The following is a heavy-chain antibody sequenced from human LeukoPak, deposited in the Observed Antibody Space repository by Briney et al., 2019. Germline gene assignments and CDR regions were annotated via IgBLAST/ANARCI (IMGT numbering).Heavy chain of an antibody. CDR3: ARASIAVAGSDY. CDR1: GGSVSSGSYY. D-gene: IGHD6-19*01. Sequence: SETLSLTCTVSGGSVSSGSYYWSWIRQPPGKGLEWIGYIYYSGSTNYNPSLKSRVTISVDTSKNQFSLKLSSVTAADTAVYYCARASIAVAGSDYWGQGTLVTVSS. CDR2: IYYSGST. V-gene: IGHV4-61*01. J-gene: IGHJ4*02.